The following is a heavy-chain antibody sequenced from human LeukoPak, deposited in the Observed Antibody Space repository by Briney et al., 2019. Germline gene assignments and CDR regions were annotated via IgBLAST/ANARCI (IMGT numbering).Heavy chain of an antibody. J-gene: IGHJ4*02. CDR1: GFTFSSYA. Sequence: RGSLRLSCAASGFTFSSYAMHWVRQAPGKGLEWVALISYDGSNKYCADSVKGRFTISRDNSKNTLYLQMNSLRAEDTAVYYCASPGYSYGSLFDYWGQGTLVTVSS. D-gene: IGHD5-18*01. CDR3: ASPGYSYGSLFDY. CDR2: ISYDGSNK. V-gene: IGHV3-30-3*01.